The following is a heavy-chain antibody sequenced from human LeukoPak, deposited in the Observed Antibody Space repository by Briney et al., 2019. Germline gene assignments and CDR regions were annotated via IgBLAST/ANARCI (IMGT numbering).Heavy chain of an antibody. CDR2: FDPEGGET. CDR1: GYTLTELS. Sequence: ASVTVSCKVSGYTLTELSMHWVRQAPGKGLEWMGGFDPEGGETIYAQKFQGRVTMTEDTSTDTAYMELSSLRSEDTAVYYCATDTPPSLTGYYVGAFDIWGQGTMVTVSS. J-gene: IGHJ3*02. CDR3: ATDTPPSLTGYYVGAFDI. V-gene: IGHV1-24*01. D-gene: IGHD3-9*01.